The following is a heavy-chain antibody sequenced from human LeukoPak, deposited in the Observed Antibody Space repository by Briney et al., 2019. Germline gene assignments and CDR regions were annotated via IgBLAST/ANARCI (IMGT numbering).Heavy chain of an antibody. D-gene: IGHD3-9*01. CDR3: ARLRYGY. V-gene: IGHV3-7*01. Sequence: GGSLSLSCAASGFTFSGYWMSWVRQAPGKGLEWVASMHKDGGDNDDVNSVKDRLTKARDNPKNELYLQISSVSAEDRDVYYCARLRYGYWGQGTLVSVSS. J-gene: IGHJ4*02. CDR1: GFTFSGYW. CDR2: MHKDGGDN.